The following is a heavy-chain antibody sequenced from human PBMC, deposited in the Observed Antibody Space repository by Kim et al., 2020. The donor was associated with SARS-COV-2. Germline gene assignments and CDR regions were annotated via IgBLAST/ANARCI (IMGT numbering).Heavy chain of an antibody. D-gene: IGHD2-2*01. V-gene: IGHV3-43*02. CDR1: GFTFEDYA. CDR3: AKDICSSTSCPYYYYYGMDV. CDR2: ISADGVKT. J-gene: IGHJ6*02. Sequence: LSLTCAASGFTFEDYAMNWVRQLPGKGLEWVSLISADGVKTYYADSVRGRFTISRDNNKNSLYLQMNSLSSEDTAFYFCAKDICSSTSCPYYYYYGMDVWGPGTTVIVSS.